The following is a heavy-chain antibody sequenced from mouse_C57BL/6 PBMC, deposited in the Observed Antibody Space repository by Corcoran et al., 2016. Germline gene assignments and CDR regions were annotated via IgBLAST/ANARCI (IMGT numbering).Heavy chain of an antibody. V-gene: IGHV3-6*01. Sequence: DVQLQESGPGLVKPSQSLSLTCSVTGYSITSGYYWNWIRQFPGNKLEWMGYISYDGSNNYNPSLKNRISITRDTSKNQFFLKLNSVTTEDTATYYCARPLYYSNYGFAYWGQGTLVTVSA. D-gene: IGHD2-5*01. CDR1: GYSITSGYY. CDR2: ISYDGSN. J-gene: IGHJ3*01. CDR3: ARPLYYSNYGFAY.